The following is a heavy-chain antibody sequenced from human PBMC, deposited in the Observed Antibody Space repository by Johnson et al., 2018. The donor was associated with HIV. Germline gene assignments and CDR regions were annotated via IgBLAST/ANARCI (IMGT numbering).Heavy chain of an antibody. Sequence: QVQLVESGGGLIQPGGSLRLSCAASGFTVSSNYMSWVRQAPGKGLEWVAVISYDGSNKYYADSVKGRFTISRDNSKNTLYLQMNSLKTEDTAVYYCTTDYTGADAFDIWGQGTMVTVSS. CDR1: GFTVSSNY. CDR3: TTDYTGADAFDI. V-gene: IGHV3-30*03. J-gene: IGHJ3*02. CDR2: ISYDGSNK. D-gene: IGHD2-8*01.